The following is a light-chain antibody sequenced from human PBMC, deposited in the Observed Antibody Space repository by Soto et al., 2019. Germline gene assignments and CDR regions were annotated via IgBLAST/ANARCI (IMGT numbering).Light chain of an antibody. Sequence: DIQMTQSPSTLSASVGDRVTITCRASQSIGSWVAWYQQKPGKAPKLLLYKASSLESGVPTRISGSGSGTALALSIGSVQPDEIAKNLCKPDISYRLPFGGGTK. CDR3: KPDISYRLP. CDR2: KAS. V-gene: IGKV1-5*03. J-gene: IGKJ4*01. CDR1: QSIGSW.